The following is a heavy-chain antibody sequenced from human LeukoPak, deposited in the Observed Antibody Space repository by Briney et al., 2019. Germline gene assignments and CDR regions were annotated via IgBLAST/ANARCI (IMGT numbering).Heavy chain of an antibody. CDR1: GDCKSGDF. D-gene: IGHD3-10*01. CDR2: IYYSGST. CDR3: ARTTLLWFGESNFDY. Sequence: VTLSPSWNSAGDCKSGDFGGWILQTQKKGLEWIGYIYYSGSTNYNPSLKSRVTISVDTSKNQFSLKLSSVTAADTAVYYCARTTLLWFGESNFDYWGQGTLVTVSS. J-gene: IGHJ4*02. V-gene: IGHV4-59*07.